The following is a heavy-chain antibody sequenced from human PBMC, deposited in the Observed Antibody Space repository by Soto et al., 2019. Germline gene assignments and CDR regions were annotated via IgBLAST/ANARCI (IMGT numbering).Heavy chain of an antibody. CDR3: AHSGYGDYYYYHGMDV. V-gene: IGHV2-5*02. Sequence: QITLKESGPTLVKPTQTLTLTCTFSGFSLSTSGVGVGWIRQPPGKALEWLALIYWDDDKRYSPSLKSRLTITKDTSKNQVVLTMTNMHRVDTATYYCAHSGYGDYYYYHGMDVWGKGPTVTASS. J-gene: IGHJ6*04. CDR2: IYWDDDK. D-gene: IGHD4-17*01. CDR1: GFSLSTSGVG.